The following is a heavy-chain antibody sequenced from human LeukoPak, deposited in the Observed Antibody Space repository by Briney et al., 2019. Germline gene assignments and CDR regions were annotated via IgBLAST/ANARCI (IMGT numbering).Heavy chain of an antibody. V-gene: IGHV3-23*01. CDR1: GFTFSSYA. CDR2: ISGSGGST. Sequence: GSLRLSCAASGFTFSSYAMSWVRQAPGKGLEWVSAISGSGGSTYYADSVKGRFTISRDNSKNTVYLQMNSLRAEDTALYYCVKAYTTSGTYLEPWGQGTLVTVSS. J-gene: IGHJ4*02. D-gene: IGHD1-26*01. CDR3: VKAYTTSGTYLEP.